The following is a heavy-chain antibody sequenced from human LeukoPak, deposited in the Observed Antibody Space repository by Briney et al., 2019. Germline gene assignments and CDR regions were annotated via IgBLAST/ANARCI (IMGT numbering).Heavy chain of an antibody. CDR2: IYSGAGT. J-gene: IGHJ3*01. D-gene: IGHD3-9*01. V-gene: IGHV3-66*02. Sequence: PGGSLRLACAASGFTVSRNYMSWVRQAPGEGLQWVSVIYSGAGTYYADSVKGRFTISRDNSKNTLYLQMSSLRAEDTAVYYCAREFYDILTGYQDVFDVWGQGTMVTVSS. CDR1: GFTVSRNY. CDR3: AREFYDILTGYQDVFDV.